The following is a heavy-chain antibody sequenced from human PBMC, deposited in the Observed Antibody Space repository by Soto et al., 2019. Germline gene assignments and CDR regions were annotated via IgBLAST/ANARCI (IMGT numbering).Heavy chain of an antibody. CDR1: GCTFSNYG. D-gene: IGHD2-15*01. J-gene: IGHJ6*02. Sequence: GGSLRLCCAASGCTFSNYGRNWIRQAKGKRLEWVSYISISSTTIYYADSVKGPFTISRDNAKNSLYLQMNSLRDEETAVYYCAKGSVVVVAATRMNYYYGMAVWGQGTRVTVSS. CDR3: AKGSVVVVAATRMNYYYGMAV. V-gene: IGHV3-48*02. CDR2: ISISSTTI.